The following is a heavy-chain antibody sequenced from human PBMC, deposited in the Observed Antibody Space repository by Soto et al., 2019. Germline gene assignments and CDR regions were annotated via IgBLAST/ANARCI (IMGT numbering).Heavy chain of an antibody. V-gene: IGHV1-18*01. CDR2: VSPYNGNT. J-gene: IGHJ6*02. Sequence: ASVKVSCKAFGYTFTTYGLSWVRQAPGQGLEWMGWVSPYNGNTYYAPRLQGRVTMTTDTSTTTAYMSLRSLRSDDTAIYYCVRGGILEANRPYYYYGLDVWGQGTPVTVSS. CDR1: GYTFTTYG. CDR3: VRGGILEANRPYYYYGLDV. D-gene: IGHD1-1*01.